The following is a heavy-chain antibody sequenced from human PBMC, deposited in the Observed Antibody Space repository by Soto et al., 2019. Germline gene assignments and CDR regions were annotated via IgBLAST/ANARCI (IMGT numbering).Heavy chain of an antibody. CDR3: ARATTFLDY. D-gene: IGHD1-1*01. V-gene: IGHV3-30-3*01. J-gene: IGHJ4*02. CDR2: ISYDGSNK. Sequence: QVQLVESGGGVVQPGRSLRLSCAASGFTFSSYAMHWVRQAPGKGLEWEAVISYDGSNKYYADSVKGRFTISRDNSKNTLYLQMNSLRAEDTAVYYCARATTFLDYWGQGTLVTVSS. CDR1: GFTFSSYA.